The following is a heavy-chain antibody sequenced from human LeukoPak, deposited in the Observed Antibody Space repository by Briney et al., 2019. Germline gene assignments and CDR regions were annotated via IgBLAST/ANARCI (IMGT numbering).Heavy chain of an antibody. Sequence: PGRSLRLSCAASGFTFSSYGMHWVRQAPGKGLEWVSGISWNSGSIGYADSVKGRFTISRDNAKNSLYLQMNSLRAEDTALYYCAKVDYDSSPMGGAFDIWGQGTMVTVSS. J-gene: IGHJ3*02. CDR3: AKVDYDSSPMGGAFDI. CDR2: ISWNSGSI. D-gene: IGHD3-22*01. V-gene: IGHV3-9*01. CDR1: GFTFSSYG.